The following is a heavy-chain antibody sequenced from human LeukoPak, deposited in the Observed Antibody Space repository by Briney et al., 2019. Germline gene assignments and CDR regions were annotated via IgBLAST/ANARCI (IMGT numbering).Heavy chain of an antibody. J-gene: IGHJ6*03. Sequence: GRSLRLSCAASGFSFTTYAMTWVRQAPGKGLEWVSRINTDGSITNYADSVKGRFTVSRDNAKNTVYLQMNSLRAEDTALYYCARDETRPYNYYMDVWGEGTTVTVSS. CDR3: ARDETRPYNYYMDV. CDR1: GFSFTTYA. CDR2: INTDGSIT. V-gene: IGHV3-74*01. D-gene: IGHD3-16*01.